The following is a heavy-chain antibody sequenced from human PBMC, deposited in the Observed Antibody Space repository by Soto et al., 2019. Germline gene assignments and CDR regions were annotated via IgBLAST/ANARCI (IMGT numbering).Heavy chain of an antibody. D-gene: IGHD2-15*01. CDR3: AKDQYCSGGSCPADY. CDR2: ISGSGGST. V-gene: IGHV3-23*01. J-gene: IGHJ4*02. Sequence: GGSLRLSCAASGFTFSSYAMSWVRQAPGKGLEWVSAISGSGGSTYYADSVKGRFTISRDNSKNTLYLQMNSLRAEDTAVYYCAKDQYCSGGSCPADYWGQGTLVTVSS. CDR1: GFTFSSYA.